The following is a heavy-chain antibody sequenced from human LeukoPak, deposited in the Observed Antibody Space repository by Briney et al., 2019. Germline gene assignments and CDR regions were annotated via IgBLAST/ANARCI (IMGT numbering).Heavy chain of an antibody. J-gene: IGHJ4*02. D-gene: IGHD2-15*01. V-gene: IGHV3-74*01. CDR2: INTDGSDT. CDR3: ARGCSGGSCYDN. CDR1: GFTFNIYW. Sequence: GGSLRLSCAASGFTFNIYWMDWVRDAPGKGVIWVSRINTDGSDTTYADSVKGRFTIYRDNAKNTLYLKMNSLRAEDTAVYYCARGCSGGSCYDNWGQGTLVTVSS.